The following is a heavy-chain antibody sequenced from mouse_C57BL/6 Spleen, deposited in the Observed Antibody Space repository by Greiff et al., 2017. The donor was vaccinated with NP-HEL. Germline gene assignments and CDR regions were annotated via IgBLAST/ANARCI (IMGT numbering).Heavy chain of an antibody. V-gene: IGHV7-3*01. Sequence: EVQLVESGGGLVQPGGSLSLSCAASGFTFTDYYMSWVRQPPGTALEWLGFIRNKANGYTTEYSASVKGRLTISRDNSQSILYLQMNALRAEDSATYYCARYRTMVSMDYWGQGTSVTVSS. D-gene: IGHD1-1*02. CDR3: ARYRTMVSMDY. J-gene: IGHJ4*01. CDR1: GFTFTDYY. CDR2: IRNKANGYTT.